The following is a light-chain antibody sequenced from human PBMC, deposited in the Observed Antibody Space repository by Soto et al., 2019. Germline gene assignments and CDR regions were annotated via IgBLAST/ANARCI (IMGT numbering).Light chain of an antibody. Sequence: QSALTQPASVSGSPGQSITISCTGTSSDVGGYNFVSWYQQHPGKAPRLMIFDVDNRPSGVSTRFSGSKSGNTASLTISGLQAEDEADYYCCSYSGSSTIVVFGGGTNSPS. CDR3: CSYSGSSTIVV. V-gene: IGLV2-14*03. CDR2: DVD. J-gene: IGLJ2*01. CDR1: SSDVGGYNF.